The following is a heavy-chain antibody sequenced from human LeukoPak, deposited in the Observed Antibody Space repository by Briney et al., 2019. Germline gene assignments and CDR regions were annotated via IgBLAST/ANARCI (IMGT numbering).Heavy chain of an antibody. J-gene: IGHJ4*02. CDR2: IGIYGVTT. D-gene: IGHD3/OR15-3a*01. CDR1: EFTFSNYA. V-gene: IGHV3-23*01. Sequence: GGSLRLSCAASEFTFSNYAMNWVRQAPGKGLEWVSIIGIYGVTTFHADSVKGRFTISRDNSKNTLYLQMNSLRAEDTAVYYCARGDGLPRRRYFDSWGQGTLVTVSS. CDR3: ARGDGLPRRRYFDS.